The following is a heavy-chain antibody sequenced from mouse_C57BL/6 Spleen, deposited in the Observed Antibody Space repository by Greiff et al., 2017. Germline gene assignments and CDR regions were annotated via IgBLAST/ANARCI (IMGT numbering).Heavy chain of an antibody. J-gene: IGHJ4*01. V-gene: IGHV5-9*01. CDR2: ISGGGGNT. CDR3: ARHREGAMDY. CDR1: GFTFSSYT. Sequence: DVQLVESGGGLVKPGGSLKLSCAASGFTFSSYTMSWVRQTPEKRLEWVATISGGGGNTYYPDSVKGRFTISRDNAKNTLYLQMSSLRSEDTALYYCARHREGAMDYWGQGTSVTVSS.